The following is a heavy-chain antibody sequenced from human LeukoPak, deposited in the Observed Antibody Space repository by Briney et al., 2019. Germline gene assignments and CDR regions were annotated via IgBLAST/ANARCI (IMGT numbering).Heavy chain of an antibody. V-gene: IGHV1-8*01. Sequence: ASVKVSCKASRYTFTSYDINWVRQATGQGLEWMGWMNPNSGNTGYAQKFQGRVTMTRNTSISTAYMELSSLRSEDTAVYYCARPNSGLRYFDWFYDYWGQGTLVTVSS. CDR1: RYTFTSYD. D-gene: IGHD3-9*01. J-gene: IGHJ4*02. CDR2: MNPNSGNT. CDR3: ARPNSGLRYFDWFYDY.